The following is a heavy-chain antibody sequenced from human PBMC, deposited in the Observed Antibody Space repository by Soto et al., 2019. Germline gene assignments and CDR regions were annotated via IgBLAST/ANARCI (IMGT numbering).Heavy chain of an antibody. CDR2: IWYDGSNK. J-gene: IGHJ6*02. V-gene: IGHV3-33*01. CDR3: ARGSYGSGSYHYYYGMDV. Sequence: PGGSLRLSCAASGFTFSSYGMHWVRQAPGKGLEWVAVIWYDGSNKYYADSVKGRFTISRDNSKNTLYLQMNSLRAEDTAVYYCARGSYGSGSYHYYYGMDVWGQGTTVTVSS. D-gene: IGHD3-10*01. CDR1: GFTFSSYG.